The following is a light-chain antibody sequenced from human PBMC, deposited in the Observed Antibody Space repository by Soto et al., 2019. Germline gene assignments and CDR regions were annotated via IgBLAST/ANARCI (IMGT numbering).Light chain of an antibody. CDR3: AAWDDSLNALFV. V-gene: IGLV1-44*01. Sequence: QSVLTQPPSVSGTPGQRVTISCSGSRSNILSYTVTWYHDLPGTAPKLLVYDNHHRPSGVPDRFSGSKSGTSASLAISGLQSEDEAEYYCAAWDDSLNALFVFGTGTK. J-gene: IGLJ1*01. CDR2: DNH. CDR1: RSNILSYT.